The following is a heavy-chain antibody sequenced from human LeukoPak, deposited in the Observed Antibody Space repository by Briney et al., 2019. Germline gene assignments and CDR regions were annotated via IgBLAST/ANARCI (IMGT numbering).Heavy chain of an antibody. CDR1: EFTFSNYW. V-gene: IGHV3-7*01. J-gene: IGHJ6*02. D-gene: IGHD3-10*01. CDR3: AKDHHGSGSYYNPRYYGMDV. Sequence: GGSLRLSCAASEFTFSNYWMSWVRQAPGKGLEWVANIKQDGSEKHYVASVKGRFTISRDNAKNSLYLQMNSLRAEDTAVYYCAKDHHGSGSYYNPRYYGMDVWGQGTTVTVSS. CDR2: IKQDGSEK.